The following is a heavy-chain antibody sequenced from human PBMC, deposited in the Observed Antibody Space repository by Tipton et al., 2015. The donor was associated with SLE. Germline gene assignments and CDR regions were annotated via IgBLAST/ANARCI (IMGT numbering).Heavy chain of an antibody. V-gene: IGHV4-39*07. Sequence: TLSLTCTVSDGSISSSSYYWGWIRQPPGKGLEWIRSIYYSGSTYYNPSLKSRVTISVDTSKNQFSLKLSSVTAADTAVYYCASLGYCSGGSCYSFDYWGQGTLVTVSS. CDR3: ASLGYCSGGSCYSFDY. CDR2: IYYSGST. J-gene: IGHJ4*02. CDR1: DGSISSSSYY. D-gene: IGHD2-15*01.